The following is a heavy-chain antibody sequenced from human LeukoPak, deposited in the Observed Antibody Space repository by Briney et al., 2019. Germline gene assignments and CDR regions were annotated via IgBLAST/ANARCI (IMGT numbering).Heavy chain of an antibody. CDR1: GFTFSSYA. J-gene: IGHJ4*02. V-gene: IGHV3-23*01. CDR3: ASTEYCGGDCYPPNFDY. Sequence: GGSLRLSCAASGFTFSSYAMSWVRQAPGKGLEWVSAISGSGGSTYYADSVKGRFTISRDNSKNTLYLQMNSLRAEDTAVNYCASTEYCGGDCYPPNFDYWGQGTLVTVSS. CDR2: ISGSGGST. D-gene: IGHD2-21*02.